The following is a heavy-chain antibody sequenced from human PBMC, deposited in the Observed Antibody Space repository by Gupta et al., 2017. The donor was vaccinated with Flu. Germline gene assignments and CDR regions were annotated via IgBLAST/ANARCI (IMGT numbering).Heavy chain of an antibody. D-gene: IGHD1-26*01. CDR2: INPSGGST. V-gene: IGHV1-46*01. J-gene: IGHJ4*02. Sequence: MGIINPSGGSTSYARKFQGRVTMTRDTSTSTVYMELSSLRSEDTAVYYCARESPPEEVGATCYYFDYWGQGTLVTVSS. CDR3: ARESPPEEVGATCYYFDY.